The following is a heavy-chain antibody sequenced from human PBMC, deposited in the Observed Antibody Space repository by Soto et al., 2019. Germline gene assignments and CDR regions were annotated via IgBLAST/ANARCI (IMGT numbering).Heavy chain of an antibody. J-gene: IGHJ6*02. CDR2: IYYSGST. Sequence: SETLSLTCTVSGGSISSGDYYWSWIRQPPGKGLEWIGYIYYSGSTYYNPSLKSRVTISVDTSKNQFSLKLSSVTAADTAVYYCARERRGLHYYCMDVWGQGTTVTVSS. CDR1: GGSISSGDYY. CDR3: ARERRGLHYYCMDV. V-gene: IGHV4-30-4*01.